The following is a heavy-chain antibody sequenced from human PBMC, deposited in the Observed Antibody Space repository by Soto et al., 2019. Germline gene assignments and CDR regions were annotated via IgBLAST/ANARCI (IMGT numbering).Heavy chain of an antibody. V-gene: IGHV3-23*01. Sequence: GGSLRLSCAASGFTFSSYAMSWVRQAPGKGLEWVSAISGSGGSTYYADSVKGRFTISRDNAKNTLYLQMNSLRAEDTAVYYCAKDLSYHPNALDIWGKGTMVTVSS. D-gene: IGHD2-2*01. CDR1: GFTFSSYA. J-gene: IGHJ3*02. CDR3: AKDLSYHPNALDI. CDR2: ISGSGGST.